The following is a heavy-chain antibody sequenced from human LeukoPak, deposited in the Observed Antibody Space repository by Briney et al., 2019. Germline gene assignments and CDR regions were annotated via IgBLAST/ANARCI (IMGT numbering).Heavy chain of an antibody. J-gene: IGHJ5*02. Sequence: SQTLSLTCTISGDSVSGNSAGWNWIRQSPSRGLEWLGRTYYRSKWYDDYAVSVKSRITINPDTSKNQFSLQLNSVTPDDAAVYYCAKDSGFGLNGFDPWGQGTLVTVSS. CDR3: AKDSGFGLNGFDP. CDR1: GDSVSGNSAG. CDR2: TYYRSKWYD. V-gene: IGHV6-1*01. D-gene: IGHD3-16*01.